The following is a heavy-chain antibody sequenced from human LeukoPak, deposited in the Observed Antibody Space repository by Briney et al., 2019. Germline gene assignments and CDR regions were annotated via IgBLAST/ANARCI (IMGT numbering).Heavy chain of an antibody. J-gene: IGHJ3*02. D-gene: IGHD3-10*01. CDR3: ARDSLPGPFGSDAFDI. CDR2: INSDGSTS. Sequence: PGGSLRLSCAASGFTFSSYWMHWVRQAPGKGLVWVSNINSDGSTSTYADSVKGRFSISRDNSKNTLYLQMNSLRAEDTAVYYCARDSLPGPFGSDAFDIWGQGTMVTVSS. CDR1: GFTFSSYW. V-gene: IGHV3-74*01.